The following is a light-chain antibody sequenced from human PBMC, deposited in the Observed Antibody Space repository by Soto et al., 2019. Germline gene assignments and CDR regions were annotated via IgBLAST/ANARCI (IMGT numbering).Light chain of an antibody. J-gene: IGKJ2*01. Sequence: EIVMTQAPATLSVSPGERATLACRASQSVSSNFAWYQQKPCHAPRLLIYGTSTRASGIPARFSGSGSGTEFTLTISSLQSEDFAVYSCQQYNNWPYTFGKGTKLEIK. V-gene: IGKV3-15*01. CDR3: QQYNNWPYT. CDR1: QSVSSN. CDR2: GTS.